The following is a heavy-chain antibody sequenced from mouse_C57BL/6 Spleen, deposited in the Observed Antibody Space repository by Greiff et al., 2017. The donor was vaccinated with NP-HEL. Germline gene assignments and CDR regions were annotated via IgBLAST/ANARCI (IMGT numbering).Heavy chain of an antibody. V-gene: IGHV5-4*03. CDR3: ARGDGSSPFAY. Sequence: EVMLVESGGGLVKPGGSLKLSCAASGFTFSSYAMSWVRQTPEKRLEWVATISDGGSYTYYPDNVKGRFTISRDNAKNNLYLQMSHLKSEDTAMYYCARGDGSSPFAYWGQGTLVTVSA. CDR1: GFTFSSYA. D-gene: IGHD1-1*01. J-gene: IGHJ3*01. CDR2: ISDGGSYT.